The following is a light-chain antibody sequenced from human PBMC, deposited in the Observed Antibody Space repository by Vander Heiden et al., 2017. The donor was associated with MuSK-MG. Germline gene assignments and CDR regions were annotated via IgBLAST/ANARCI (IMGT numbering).Light chain of an antibody. Sequence: SSVLTHPPSVSVAPAQTARISCGGSNIGSKSVHWYQQKSGQAPVLVVYDDSDRPSRIPERFSGANSGNTATLTISRFEAGDEADYYCQVWDGSGDHPYVFGTGTKVTVL. J-gene: IGLJ1*01. CDR2: DDS. CDR3: QVWDGSGDHPYV. CDR1: NIGSKS. V-gene: IGLV3-21*02.